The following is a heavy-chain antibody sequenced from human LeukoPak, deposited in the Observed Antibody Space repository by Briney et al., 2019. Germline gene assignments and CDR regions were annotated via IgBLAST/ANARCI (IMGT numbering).Heavy chain of an antibody. J-gene: IGHJ4*02. CDR2: ISAHNGNT. CDR1: GYTFTSYG. V-gene: IGHV1-18*01. Sequence: ASVKVSCKASGYTFTSYGISWVRQAPGQGLEWMGWISAHNGNTNYAQKLQGRVTMTTDTSTSTAYMELRSLRSDDTAVYYCATAYYDFWSGYGKGQLDYWGQGTLVTVSS. D-gene: IGHD3-3*01. CDR3: ATAYYDFWSGYGKGQLDY.